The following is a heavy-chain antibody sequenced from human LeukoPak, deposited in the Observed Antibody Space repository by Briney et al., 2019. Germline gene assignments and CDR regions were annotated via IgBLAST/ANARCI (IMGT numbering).Heavy chain of an antibody. J-gene: IGHJ5*02. CDR2: IIPKLGRA. V-gene: IGHV1-69*13. D-gene: IGHD2-2*02. CDR3: ARDRPGRYCSSNSCYTASPFDP. Sequence: SVKVSFKASICTFSNYAISWVRQAPGQGLEWMGGIIPKLGRAIYAQKFQGRVTITEDESTTTAYMELSTLTPEDTAVYYCARDRPGRYCSSNSCYTASPFDPWGQGTLVTVSS. CDR1: ICTFSNYA.